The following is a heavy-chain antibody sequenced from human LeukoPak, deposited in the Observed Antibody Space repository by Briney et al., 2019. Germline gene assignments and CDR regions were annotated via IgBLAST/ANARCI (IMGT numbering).Heavy chain of an antibody. CDR1: GGSISSSSYY. V-gene: IGHV4-39*01. CDR3: ARQGEEMATIDY. Sequence: SETLSLTCTVSGGSISSSSYYWGWIRQPPGKGLEWIGSIYYSGSTYYNPSLKSRVTISVDTSKNQFSLKLSSVTAADTAVYYCARQGEEMATIDYWGQGTLVTVSS. CDR2: IYYSGST. D-gene: IGHD5-24*01. J-gene: IGHJ4*02.